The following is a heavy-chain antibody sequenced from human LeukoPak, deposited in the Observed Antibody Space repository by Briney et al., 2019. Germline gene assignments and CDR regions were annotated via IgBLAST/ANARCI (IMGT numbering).Heavy chain of an antibody. CDR2: ISGSSSYI. V-gene: IGHV3-21*01. Sequence: GGSLRLSCAASGFTFSSYSMNWVRLAPGKGLEWVSYISGSSSYIYYADSVKGRFTISRDNANNSLYLQMNSLRAEDTAVYYCARVHSGSYQYYYYYYMDVWGQGTTVTVSS. CDR3: ARVHSGSYQYYYYYYMDV. CDR1: GFTFSSYS. J-gene: IGHJ6*03. D-gene: IGHD1-26*01.